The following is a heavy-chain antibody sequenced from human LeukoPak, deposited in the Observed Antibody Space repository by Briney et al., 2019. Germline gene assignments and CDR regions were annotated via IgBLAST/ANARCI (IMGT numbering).Heavy chain of an antibody. Sequence: ASVKVSCKASGYTFTSYYMHWVRQAPGQGLEWMGWINPNSGGTNYAQKFQGRVTMTRDTSISTAYMELSRLRSDDTAVYYCARSLSPSGLLSWENPFDPWGQGTLVTVSS. J-gene: IGHJ5*02. CDR3: ARSLSPSGLLSWENPFDP. V-gene: IGHV1-2*02. CDR1: GYTFTSYY. CDR2: INPNSGGT. D-gene: IGHD2-2*01.